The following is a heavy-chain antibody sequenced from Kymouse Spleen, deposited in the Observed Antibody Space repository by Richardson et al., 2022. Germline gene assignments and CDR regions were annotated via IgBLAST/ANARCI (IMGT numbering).Heavy chain of an antibody. V-gene: IGHV3-30*18. D-gene: IGHD2-15*01. CDR1: GFTFSSYG. J-gene: IGHJ6*02. CDR2: ISYDGSNK. Sequence: QVQLVESGGGVVQPGRSLRLSCAASGFTFSSYGMHWVRQAPGKGLEWVAVISYDGSNKYYADSVKGRFTISRDNSKNTLYLQMNSLRAEDTAVYYCAKVPRYCSGGSCYSGYYYYGMDVWGQGTTVTVSS. CDR3: AKVPRYCSGGSCYSGYYYYGMDV.